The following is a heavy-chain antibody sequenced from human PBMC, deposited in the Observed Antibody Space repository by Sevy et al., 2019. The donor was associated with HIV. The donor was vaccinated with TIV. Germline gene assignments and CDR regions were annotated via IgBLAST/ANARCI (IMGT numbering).Heavy chain of an antibody. CDR2: ISGLSNYI. D-gene: IGHD6-19*01. Sequence: GESLKISCVASGFTFSNYNINWVRQPPGKGLEWVSYISGLSNYIYYADSLGGRFTTSRENAQSSVYLQMNSLRTEDTALYYCAGGATSGWDYFDSWGQGTLVTVSS. V-gene: IGHV3-21*06. CDR1: GFTFSNYN. CDR3: AGGATSGWDYFDS. J-gene: IGHJ4*02.